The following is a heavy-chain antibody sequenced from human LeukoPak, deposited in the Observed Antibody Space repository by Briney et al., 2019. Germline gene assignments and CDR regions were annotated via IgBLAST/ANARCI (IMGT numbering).Heavy chain of an antibody. CDR1: GYTFTIYG. D-gene: IGHD3-9*01. V-gene: IGHV1-18*01. CDR3: ARDRGYDILTGPSAFDI. CDR2: TSVYNGNK. Sequence: ASVTVTFKSSGYTFTIYGISWVRQAPAQGRERMGWTSVYNGNKNYAQKLQGRVTMTTDTSTSTAYMELRSLRSDDTAVYYCARDRGYDILTGPSAFDIWGQGTMVTVSS. J-gene: IGHJ3*02.